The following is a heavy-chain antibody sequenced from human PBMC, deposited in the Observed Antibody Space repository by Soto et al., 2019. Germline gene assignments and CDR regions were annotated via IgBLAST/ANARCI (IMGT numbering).Heavy chain of an antibody. V-gene: IGHV4-59*08. CDR2: IHYSGST. D-gene: IGHD3-10*01. J-gene: IGHJ4*01. CDR1: GGSISSYY. CDR3: ARRLIRGVIDY. Sequence: SETLSLTCTVSGGSISSYYWSWIRQPPGKGLEWIGYIHYSGSTKYNPSLKSRVTISVDTSKNQFSLKLSSVTAADTAVYYCARRLIRGVIDYWGHGTLVTVSS.